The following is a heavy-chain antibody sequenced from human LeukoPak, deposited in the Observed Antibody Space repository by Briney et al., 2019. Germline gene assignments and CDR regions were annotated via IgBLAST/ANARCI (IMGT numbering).Heavy chain of an antibody. D-gene: IGHD3-3*01. CDR1: GGSISSGDYY. CDR2: IYYSGST. Sequence: SETLSLTCTVSGGSISSGDYYWSWIRQPPGKGLEWIGYIYYSGSTYYNPSLKSRVTISVDTSKSQFSLKLSSVTAADTAVYYCARVVTIFGVVPHSGNWFDPWGQGTLVTVSS. J-gene: IGHJ5*02. CDR3: ARVVTIFGVVPHSGNWFDP. V-gene: IGHV4-30-4*01.